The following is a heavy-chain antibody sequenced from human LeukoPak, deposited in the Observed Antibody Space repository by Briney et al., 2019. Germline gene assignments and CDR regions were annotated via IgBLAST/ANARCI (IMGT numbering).Heavy chain of an antibody. V-gene: IGHV5-51*01. Sequence: GVPLKISCKGSGYSFTRYWIGRARQMPGKGLEWMGIIYPGDSNTRYSPSFQGQVTLSVDMSISTASLQWSSLKASDTAMYYCARRFGYSSSWFVDYWGQGTLVTVSS. CDR3: ARRFGYSSSWFVDY. CDR2: IYPGDSNT. D-gene: IGHD6-13*01. J-gene: IGHJ4*02. CDR1: GYSFTRYW.